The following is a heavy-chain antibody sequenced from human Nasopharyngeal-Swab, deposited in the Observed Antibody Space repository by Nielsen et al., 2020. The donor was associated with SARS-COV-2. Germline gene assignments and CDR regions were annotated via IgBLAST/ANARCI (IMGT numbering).Heavy chain of an antibody. CDR3: ARILTAVAGTFYYCYYMDV. CDR2: IFSNDEK. D-gene: IGHD6-19*01. Sequence: SNPTLVKPTETLTLTCTVSGFSLSNARMGVSWIRQPPGKALEWLAHIFSNDEKSYSTSLKSRLTISKDTSKSQVVLTMINMDPVDTATYYCARILTAVAGTFYYCYYMDVWGKGTTVTVSS. CDR1: GFSLSNARMG. V-gene: IGHV2-26*01. J-gene: IGHJ6*03.